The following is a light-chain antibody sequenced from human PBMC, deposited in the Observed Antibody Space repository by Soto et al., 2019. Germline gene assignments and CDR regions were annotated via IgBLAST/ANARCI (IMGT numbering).Light chain of an antibody. CDR3: QQRSNWPLT. CDR1: ENVRTF. CDR2: DAS. V-gene: IGKV3-11*01. J-gene: IGKJ4*01. Sequence: EVVLKQSPATLSLSPGERATLSCRASENVRTFVDWYQQKPGQAPRLLIYDASNRATGIPARFSGSGSGTDFTLTISSLEPEDFAVYYCQQRSNWPLTFGGGTKVDI.